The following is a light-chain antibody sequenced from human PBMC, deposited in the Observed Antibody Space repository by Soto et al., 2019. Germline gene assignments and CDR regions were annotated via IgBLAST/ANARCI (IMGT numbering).Light chain of an antibody. J-gene: IGKJ2*01. CDR2: MAS. V-gene: IGKV1-5*03. Sequence: DLQMTQSPSTLSASVGDRVTITCRASQSISSWLAWYQQKPGKAPNLLIYMASSLESGVPSRFSGSGSGTEFTLAVSSLQPDDFGTYYCQQYSTSPYTFGQGTKLEI. CDR3: QQYSTSPYT. CDR1: QSISSW.